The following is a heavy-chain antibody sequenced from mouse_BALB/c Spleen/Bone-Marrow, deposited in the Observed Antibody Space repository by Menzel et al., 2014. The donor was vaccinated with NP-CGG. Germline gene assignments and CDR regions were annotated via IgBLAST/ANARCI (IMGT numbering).Heavy chain of an antibody. J-gene: IGHJ3*01. D-gene: IGHD2-3*01. CDR2: IDPSTGYT. Sequence: VQLQQSGAELAKPRASVKMSCKASGYTFTNYWMHWVKQRPGQGLEWIGYIDPSTGYTEYNQKFKDKATLTADKSSSTAYMQLSSLTSEDSAVYYCARGGIYDGYSYWGQGTLVIVSA. CDR1: GYTFTNYW. CDR3: ARGGIYDGYSY. V-gene: IGHV1-7*01.